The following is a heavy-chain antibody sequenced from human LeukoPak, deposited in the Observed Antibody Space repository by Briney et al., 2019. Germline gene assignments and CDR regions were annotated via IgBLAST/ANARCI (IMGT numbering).Heavy chain of an antibody. CDR2: IYYSGST. CDR1: GGSISSGGYY. Sequence: SETLSLTCTVSGGSISSGGYYWSWIRQHPGKGLEWIGYIYYSGSTYYNPSLKSRVTISVDTSKNQFSLRLSPVTAADTAVYYCARIRYSGGLYYYYYYGVDVWGQGTTVTVSS. CDR3: ARIRYSGGLYYYYYYGVDV. J-gene: IGHJ6*02. V-gene: IGHV4-31*03. D-gene: IGHD6-19*01.